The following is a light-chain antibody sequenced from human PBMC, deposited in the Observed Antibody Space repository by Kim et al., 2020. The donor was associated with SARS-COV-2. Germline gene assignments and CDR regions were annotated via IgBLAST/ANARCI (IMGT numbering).Light chain of an antibody. CDR2: LGS. CDR3: MQALQLPLT. J-gene: IGKJ1*01. Sequence: PASFSCRSSQSLLYSDVHNYLSWYVQKPGQSPQVLIYLGSNRASGVPYRFSGSGSGTDFTLKISKVEAEDVGIYYCMQALQLPLTFGQGTKVDIK. V-gene: IGKV2-28*01. CDR1: QSLLYSDVHNY.